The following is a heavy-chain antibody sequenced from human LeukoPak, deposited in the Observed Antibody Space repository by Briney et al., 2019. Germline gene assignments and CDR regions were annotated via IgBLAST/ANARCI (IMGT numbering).Heavy chain of an antibody. CDR1: GYTFTSLG. D-gene: IGHD5-12*01. CDR3: ARGSMYSGYDRDDFDY. J-gene: IGHJ4*02. V-gene: IGHV1-18*01. CDR2: ISAYNGNR. Sequence: ASVKVSCEASGYTFTSLGISWVRQAPGQGLEWLGWISAYNGNRDYAQNLQGRVTMTTDTSTSTAYMELRSLKSDDTAVYYCARGSMYSGYDRDDFDYWGQGTLVTVTS.